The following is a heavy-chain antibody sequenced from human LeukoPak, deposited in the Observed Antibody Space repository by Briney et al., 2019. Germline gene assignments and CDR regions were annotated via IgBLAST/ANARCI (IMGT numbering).Heavy chain of an antibody. Sequence: PSETLSLTCTVSGGSISSYYWSWIRQPPGKGLEWIGYIYYSGSTNYNPSLKSRVTISVDTSKNQFSLKLSSVTAADTAVYYCAGTFYYDSSASPDVWFDPWGLGTLVTVSS. CDR2: IYYSGST. D-gene: IGHD3-22*01. CDR3: AGTFYYDSSASPDVWFDP. CDR1: GGSISSYY. J-gene: IGHJ5*02. V-gene: IGHV4-59*01.